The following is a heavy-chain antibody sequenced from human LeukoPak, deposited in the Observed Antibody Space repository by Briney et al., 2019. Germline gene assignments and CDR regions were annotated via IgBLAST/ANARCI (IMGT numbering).Heavy chain of an antibody. CDR1: GFSVSLYA. V-gene: IGHV4-59*02. CDR3: ARIYCSSTSCLDY. Sequence: PGGSLRLSCAASGFSVSLYAMNWVRQPPGQGREWIGYIYYSGSTNYNPSLKSRVTISVDTSKNQFSLKLSSVTAADTAVYYCARIYCSSTSCLDYWGQGTLVTVSS. J-gene: IGHJ4*02. D-gene: IGHD2-2*01. CDR2: IYYSGST.